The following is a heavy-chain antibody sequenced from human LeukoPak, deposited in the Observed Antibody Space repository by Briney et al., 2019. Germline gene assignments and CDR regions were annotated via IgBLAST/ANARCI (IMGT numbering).Heavy chain of an antibody. D-gene: IGHD6-6*01. Sequence: SETLSLTCTVSGGSLSSYYWSWIRQPPGKGLEWIGYIYYSGSTNYNPSLKSRVTISVDTSKNQFSLKLSSVTAADTAVYYCARTVSWYYYGMDVWGQGTTVTVSS. CDR3: ARTVSWYYYGMDV. J-gene: IGHJ6*02. V-gene: IGHV4-59*01. CDR2: IYYSGST. CDR1: GGSLSSYY.